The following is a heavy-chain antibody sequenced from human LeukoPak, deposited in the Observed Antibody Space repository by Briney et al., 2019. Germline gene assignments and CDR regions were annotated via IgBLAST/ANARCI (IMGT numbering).Heavy chain of an antibody. CDR3: AREVYSGYCSSTSCYSWFDP. CDR1: GGTFSSYA. J-gene: IGHJ5*02. D-gene: IGHD2-2*03. CDR2: ISAYNGNT. Sequence: GASVKVSCKASGGTFSSYAISWVRQAPGQGLEWMGWISAYNGNTNYAQKLQGRVTMTTDTSTSTAYMELRSLRSDDTAVYYCAREVYSGYCSSTSCYSWFDPWGQGTLVTVSS. V-gene: IGHV1-18*01.